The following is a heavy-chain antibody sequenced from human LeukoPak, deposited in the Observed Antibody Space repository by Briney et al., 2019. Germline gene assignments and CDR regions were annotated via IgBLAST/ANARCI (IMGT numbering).Heavy chain of an antibody. CDR1: GFTFSSYW. Sequence: GGSLRLSCAASGFTFSSYWMHWVRQAPGKGLVWVSSTNDDESSTRYTDSVKGRFTISRDNAKNTLYLQMNSLRAEDTAVYYCARGLRWPTGYWGQGTLVTVSS. D-gene: IGHD4-23*01. CDR3: ARGLRWPTGY. CDR2: TNDDESST. J-gene: IGHJ4*02. V-gene: IGHV3-74*01.